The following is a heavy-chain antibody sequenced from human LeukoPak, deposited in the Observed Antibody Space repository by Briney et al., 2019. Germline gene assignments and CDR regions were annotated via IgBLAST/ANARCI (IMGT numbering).Heavy chain of an antibody. V-gene: IGHV1-3*01. D-gene: IGHD6-13*01. CDR3: ARYGSSWVVFDY. CDR1: GYTFTSYA. Sequence: ASVKVSCKASGYTFTSYAMHWVRQAPGQRLEWMGWINAGNGNTKYSQKFQGRVTITRDTSASTAYMGLSSLRSEDTAVYYCARYGSSWVVFDYWGQGTLVTVSS. J-gene: IGHJ4*02. CDR2: INAGNGNT.